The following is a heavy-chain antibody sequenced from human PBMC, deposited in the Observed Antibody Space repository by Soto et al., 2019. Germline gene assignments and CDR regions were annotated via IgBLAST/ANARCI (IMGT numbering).Heavy chain of an antibody. V-gene: IGHV3-15*07. CDR1: GFSFNNPW. CDR3: TTDIWSTS. CDR2: IKSKSFGETT. D-gene: IGHD1-1*01. J-gene: IGHJ4*02. Sequence: EVQLVESGGGLVKPGGSLRLSCAASGFSFNNPWMNWVRQAPGKGLEWVGRIKSKSFGETTDYAAPVKDRFTISRDDSKNMLYLKMNSLKTEDTAVYYCTTDIWSTSWGQGTLFTVSS.